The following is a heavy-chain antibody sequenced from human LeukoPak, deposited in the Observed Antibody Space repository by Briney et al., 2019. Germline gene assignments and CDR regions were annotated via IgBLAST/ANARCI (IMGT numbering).Heavy chain of an antibody. CDR2: IDESGAGT. CDR3: ANTHDYCDY. V-gene: IGHV3-23*01. Sequence: GGSLRLSCAASGFTFNSFAMSWVRQAPGKGLEWVSGIDESGAGTFYADSVKGRFTISRDNSKNTLFLQMNSLRVEDTAVYYCANTHDYCDYWGQGTLVTVSS. J-gene: IGHJ4*02. CDR1: GFTFNSFA.